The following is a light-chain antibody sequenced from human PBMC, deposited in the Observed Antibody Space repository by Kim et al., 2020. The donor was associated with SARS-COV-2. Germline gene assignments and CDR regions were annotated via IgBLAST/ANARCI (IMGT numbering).Light chain of an antibody. J-gene: IGLJ1*01. Sequence: QSALTQPASVSASPGQSITISCIGTSSDVGAHDYVSWYQHHPDKAPKLIIYDVTKRPSGVSNRFSGSKSGNTASLTISGLQAEDESEYFCNSYTSISTYVFGTGPRSPS. CDR1: SSDVGAHDY. CDR3: NSYTSISTYV. CDR2: DVT. V-gene: IGLV2-14*03.